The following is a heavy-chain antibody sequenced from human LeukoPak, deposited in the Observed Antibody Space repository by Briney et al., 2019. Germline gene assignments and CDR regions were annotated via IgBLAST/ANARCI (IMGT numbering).Heavy chain of an antibody. Sequence: ASVKVSCKASGYTFTSYGISWVRQAPGQGLEWMGWISAYNGNTNYAQKLQGRVTMTTDTSTSTAYMELRSLRSDDTAVYYCARDNNIVVVPAATDYWGQGTLVTVSS. CDR3: ARDNNIVVVPAATDY. J-gene: IGHJ4*02. CDR1: GYTFTSYG. D-gene: IGHD2-2*01. V-gene: IGHV1-18*01. CDR2: ISAYNGNT.